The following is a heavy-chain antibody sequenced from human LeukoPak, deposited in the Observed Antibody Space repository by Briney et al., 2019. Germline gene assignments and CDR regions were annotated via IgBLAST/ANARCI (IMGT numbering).Heavy chain of an antibody. CDR3: AREERVTPDAFDI. Sequence: PSETLSLTCTVSGGSISSDNSYWSWIRQPAGKGLEWIGRIYTSGSTNYNPSLKSRVTISVDTSKNQFSLKLSSVTAADTAVYYCAREERVTPDAFDIWGQGTMVTVSS. V-gene: IGHV4-61*02. D-gene: IGHD4-23*01. CDR2: IYTSGST. CDR1: GGSISSDNSY. J-gene: IGHJ3*02.